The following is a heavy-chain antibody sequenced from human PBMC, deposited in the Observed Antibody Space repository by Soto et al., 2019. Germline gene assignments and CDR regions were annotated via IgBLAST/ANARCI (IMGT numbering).Heavy chain of an antibody. Sequence: LSLTFTVSGGSISSYYWSWIRQPAGKGLEWIGRIYTSGSTNYNPSLKSRVTMSVDTSKNQFSLKLSSVTAADTAVYYCARDSDFWSGYIPRSGYYYGMDVWGQGTTVTVSS. CDR2: IYTSGST. V-gene: IGHV4-4*07. CDR1: GGSISSYY. D-gene: IGHD3-3*01. J-gene: IGHJ6*02. CDR3: ARDSDFWSGYIPRSGYYYGMDV.